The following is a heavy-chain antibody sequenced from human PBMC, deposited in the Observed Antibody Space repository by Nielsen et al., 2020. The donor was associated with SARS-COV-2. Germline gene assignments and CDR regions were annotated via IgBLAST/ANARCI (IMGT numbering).Heavy chain of an antibody. J-gene: IGHJ3*02. CDR1: GFTFSSYG. Sequence: GESLKISCAASGFTFSSYGMHWVRQAPGKGLEWVAVISYDGSNKYYADSVKGRFTISRDNSKNTLYLQMNSLRAEDTAVYYCARDQTNVLLWFGELLDHAFDIWGQGTTVTVSS. D-gene: IGHD3-10*01. V-gene: IGHV3-30*03. CDR2: ISYDGSNK. CDR3: ARDQTNVLLWFGELLDHAFDI.